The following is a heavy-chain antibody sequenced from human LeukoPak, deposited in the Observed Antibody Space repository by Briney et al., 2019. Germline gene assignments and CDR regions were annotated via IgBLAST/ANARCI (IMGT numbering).Heavy chain of an antibody. CDR1: GYTFTNYG. CDR2: ISAYNGNI. V-gene: IGHV1-18*04. J-gene: IGHJ4*02. CDR3: ARDLGAAGTLSFFDY. Sequence: ASVKVSCKASGYTFTNYGISWGRQAPGQGLEWMGWISAYNGNINYAQKFQGRVTMTTDTSTSTAYPELRSLRSDDTAVYYCARDLGAAGTLSFFDYWGQGTLVTVSS. D-gene: IGHD6-13*01.